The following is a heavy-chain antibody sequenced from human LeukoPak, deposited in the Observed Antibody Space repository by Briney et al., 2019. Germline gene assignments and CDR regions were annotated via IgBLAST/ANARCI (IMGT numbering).Heavy chain of an antibody. Sequence: GGSLRLSCAASGFTFSSYWMTWVRQAPGKGLEWVANIKQDGSEKYYVDSVKGRFTISRDNAKNSLYLQMNSLEAEDTAVYYCARRGTSSSWAHFDYWGQGTLVTVSS. V-gene: IGHV3-7*05. J-gene: IGHJ4*02. CDR2: IKQDGSEK. CDR3: ARRGTSSSWAHFDY. CDR1: GFTFSSYW. D-gene: IGHD6-13*01.